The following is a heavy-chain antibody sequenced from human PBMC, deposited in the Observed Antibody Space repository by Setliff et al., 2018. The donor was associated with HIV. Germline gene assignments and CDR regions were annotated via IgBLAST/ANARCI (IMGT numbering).Heavy chain of an antibody. D-gene: IGHD3-22*01. Sequence: SLRLSCEASAFIFTTYGMHWVRQAPGKGLEWIAFIRYDGNDKYYADSVKGRFTISRDNAKNSMDLQMNSLSADDTAVYYCVRGSGYYYFDNWGQGALVTVSS. CDR3: VRGSGYYYFDN. CDR2: IRYDGNDK. V-gene: IGHV3-33*01. J-gene: IGHJ4*02. CDR1: AFIFTTYG.